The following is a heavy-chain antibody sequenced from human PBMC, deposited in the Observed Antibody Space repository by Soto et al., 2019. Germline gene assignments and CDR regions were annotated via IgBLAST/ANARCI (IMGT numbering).Heavy chain of an antibody. CDR1: GETFSGYP. D-gene: IGHD3-10*01. J-gene: IGHJ4*02. CDR3: ARDGGFGELKY. CDR2: FIPVFGTT. Sequence: QVQLVQPGAELKKPGSSVKVSCKASGETFSGYPINWVRQAPGEGLEWMGRFIPVFGTTNYAQRFEGRVTFTADESTNTDYMELRGLLSEDTAVYYCARDGGFGELKYWGPGTLVTVSS. V-gene: IGHV1-69*18.